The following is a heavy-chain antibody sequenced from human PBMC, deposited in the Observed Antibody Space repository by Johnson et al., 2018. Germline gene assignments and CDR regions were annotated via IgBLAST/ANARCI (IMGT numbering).Heavy chain of an antibody. CDR1: GYSFTSYY. J-gene: IGHJ6*03. V-gene: IGHV1-46*01. CDR2: INPSGGSP. Sequence: QVQLVQSGAEVKKPGAAVKVSCKASGYSFTSYYMHWVRQAPGQGLEWMGIINPSGGSPSYAQKFQGGVTMTRDTSTSTVYMELSSLRSEDTAVYYCARGPARDYMDVWGKGTTVTVSS. CDR3: ARGPARDYMDV.